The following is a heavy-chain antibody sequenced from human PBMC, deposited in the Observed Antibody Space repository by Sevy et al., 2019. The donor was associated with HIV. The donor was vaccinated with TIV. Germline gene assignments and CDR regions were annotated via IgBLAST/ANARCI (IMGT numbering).Heavy chain of an antibody. V-gene: IGHV1-69*13. J-gene: IGHJ5*02. Sequence: ASVKVSCKASGGTFSSYAISWVRQAPGQGLEWMGGIIPIFGTANYAQKFQGRVTITADESTSTAYMGLSSLRSEDTAVYYCARDLYNWFDPWGQGTLVTVSS. CDR1: GGTFSSYA. CDR2: IIPIFGTA. CDR3: ARDLYNWFDP.